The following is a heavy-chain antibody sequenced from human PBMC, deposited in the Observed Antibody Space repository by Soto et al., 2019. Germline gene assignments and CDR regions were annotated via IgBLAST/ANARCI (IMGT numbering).Heavy chain of an antibody. CDR3: AKDGCGGDCENAFDI. CDR2: ISGSGGST. J-gene: IGHJ3*02. CDR1: GFTFSSYA. Sequence: GGSLSLSCAASGFTFSSYAMSWVRQAPGKGLEWLSAISGSGGSTYYADSVKGRFTISRDNSKNTLYLQMNSLRAEDTAVYYCAKDGCGGDCENAFDIWGQGIMVTVSS. V-gene: IGHV3-23*01. D-gene: IGHD2-21*02.